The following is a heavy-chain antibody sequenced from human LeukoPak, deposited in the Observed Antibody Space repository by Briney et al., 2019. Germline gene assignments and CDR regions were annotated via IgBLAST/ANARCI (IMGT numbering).Heavy chain of an antibody. CDR2: ITPDGSGT. CDR3: AKSMSGPNDY. CDR1: GFTSSTSW. D-gene: IGHD3-3*01. V-gene: IGHV3-74*01. J-gene: IGHJ4*02. Sequence: PGGSLRLSCAASGFTSSTSWINWVRQAPGKGLVWVSRITPDGSGTDYADSVKGRFTISRDNAKNTLYLQMNSLTVEDTAVYYCAKSMSGPNDYWGQGTLVTVSS.